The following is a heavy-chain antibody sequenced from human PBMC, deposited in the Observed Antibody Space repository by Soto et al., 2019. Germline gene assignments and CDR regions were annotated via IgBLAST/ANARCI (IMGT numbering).Heavy chain of an antibody. CDR1: GFTFSSYA. CDR2: ISGSGGST. J-gene: IGHJ4*02. Sequence: GGSLRLSCAASGFTFSSYAMSWVRQAPGKGLEWVSAISGSGGSTYYADSVKGRFTISRDNSKNTLYLQMNSLRAEDTAVYYCAKLRNYDFWSGYYPDFYIDYWGQGTLVTVSS. V-gene: IGHV3-23*01. CDR3: AKLRNYDFWSGYYPDFYIDY. D-gene: IGHD3-3*01.